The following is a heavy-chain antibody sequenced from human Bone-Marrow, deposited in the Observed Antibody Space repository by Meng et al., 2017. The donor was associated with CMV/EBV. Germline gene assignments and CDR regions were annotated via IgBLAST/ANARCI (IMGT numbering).Heavy chain of an antibody. J-gene: IGHJ4*02. Sequence: ASVKVSCKASGYTFTGYYMHWVRQAPGQGLEWMGWINPNSGGTNYAQKFQGRVTMTRDTSISTAYMELSRLRSDDTAVYYCAREEGAYGSGSYYYYFDYWGQGTLVTVPS. V-gene: IGHV1-2*02. D-gene: IGHD3-10*01. CDR1: GYTFTGYY. CDR3: AREEGAYGSGSYYYYFDY. CDR2: INPNSGGT.